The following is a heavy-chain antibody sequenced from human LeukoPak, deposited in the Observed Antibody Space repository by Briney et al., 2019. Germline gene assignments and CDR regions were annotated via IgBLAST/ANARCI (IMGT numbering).Heavy chain of an antibody. J-gene: IGHJ3*02. CDR2: IYPGDSDT. CDR3: ARSTGLDAFHI. Sequence: GESLKISCQGSGYRFTSYWIGWVRQMPGKGLEWMGIIYPGDSDTRYSPSFQGQVTISADKSISTAYLQWSSLKVSDTAMYYCARSTGLDAFHIWGQGTMVTVSS. CDR1: GYRFTSYW. D-gene: IGHD2-2*01. V-gene: IGHV5-51*01.